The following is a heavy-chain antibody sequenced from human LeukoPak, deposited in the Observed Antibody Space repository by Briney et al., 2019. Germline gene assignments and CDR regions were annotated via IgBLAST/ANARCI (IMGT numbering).Heavy chain of an antibody. J-gene: IGHJ4*02. CDR3: ARAGSIAVVFDY. Sequence: PGGSLRLSCAASGFAFSSYWMSWVRQAPGKGLEWVANIKQDGSEKYYVDSVKGRFTISRDNAKNSLYLQMNSLRADDTAVYYCARAGSIAVVFDYWGQGTLVTVSS. D-gene: IGHD6-19*01. CDR2: IKQDGSEK. CDR1: GFAFSSYW. V-gene: IGHV3-7*01.